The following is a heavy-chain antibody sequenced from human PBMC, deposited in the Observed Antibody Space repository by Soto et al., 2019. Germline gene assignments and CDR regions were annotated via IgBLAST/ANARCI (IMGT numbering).Heavy chain of an antibody. Sequence: QVQLVQSGAEVKKPGSSVKVSCKASGGTFSSYAISWVRQAPGQGLEWMGGLIPIFGTANYAQKFQGRVTITADESTSTAYMELSSLRSEDTAVYYCARARRYYDRSGYYYVLVVGAFDIWGQGTMVTVSS. CDR1: GGTFSSYA. J-gene: IGHJ3*02. D-gene: IGHD3-22*01. CDR2: LIPIFGTA. CDR3: ARARRYYDRSGYYYVLVVGAFDI. V-gene: IGHV1-69*01.